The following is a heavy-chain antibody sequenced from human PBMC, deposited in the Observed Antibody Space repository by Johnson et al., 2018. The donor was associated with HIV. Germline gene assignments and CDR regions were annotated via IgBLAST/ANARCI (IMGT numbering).Heavy chain of an antibody. V-gene: IGHV3-NL1*01. CDR2: IYSGGST. D-gene: IGHD3-10*01. J-gene: IGHJ3*02. Sequence: VQVLESGGGVVQPGGSLRLSCAASGFTFSSYGMHWVRQAPGKGLEWVSVIYSGGSTYYADSVKGRFTISRDNSKNTLYLQMNSLRAEDTAVYYCARPIARGASDIWGQGTMVTVSS. CDR3: ARPIARGASDI. CDR1: GFTFSSYG.